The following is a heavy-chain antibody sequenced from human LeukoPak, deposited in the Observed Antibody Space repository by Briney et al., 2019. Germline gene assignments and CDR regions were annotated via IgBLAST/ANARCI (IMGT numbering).Heavy chain of an antibody. CDR3: AKDLGGVRYAFDI. CDR2: ISYDGGSL. Sequence: GGSLRLSCAVSGFTFRNYGFHWVRQAPGKGPEWVAIISYDGGSLYYADSVKGRFTISRDNSKNMVYLQMDSLRPEDTALYHCAKDLGGVRYAFDIWGQGTMVTVSS. CDR1: GFTFRNYG. J-gene: IGHJ3*02. V-gene: IGHV3-30*18. D-gene: IGHD3-16*01.